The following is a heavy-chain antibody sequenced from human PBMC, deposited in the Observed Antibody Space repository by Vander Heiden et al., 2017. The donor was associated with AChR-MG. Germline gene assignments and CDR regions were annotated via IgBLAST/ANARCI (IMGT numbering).Heavy chain of an antibody. Sequence: QVQLQESGPGLVKPSETLSLTCTSSAGSISSYYWSWIRQPPGKGLGWIGYIYYSGSTNYNPSLKSRVTISVDTSKHQFSLKLSSVPAADTAVYYGARGGAAWGRNWFDPWGHGTLVTVSS. CDR3: ARGGAAWGRNWFDP. CDR1: AGSISSYY. J-gene: IGHJ5*02. CDR2: IYYSGST. D-gene: IGHD3-16*01. V-gene: IGHV4-59*13.